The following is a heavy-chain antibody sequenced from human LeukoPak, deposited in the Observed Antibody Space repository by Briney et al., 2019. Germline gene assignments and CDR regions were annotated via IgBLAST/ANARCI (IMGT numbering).Heavy chain of an antibody. CDR1: GGSISSGSYY. D-gene: IGHD3-3*01. CDR2: IYTSGST. CDR3: ARGHYYDFWSGYYTGPYYFDY. V-gene: IGHV4-61*02. Sequence: PSETLSLTCTVSGGSISSGSYYWSWIRQPAGKGLEWIGRIYTSGSTNYNPSLKSRVTISVDTSKNQFSLKLSSVTAADTAVYYCARGHYYDFWSGYYTGPYYFDYWGQGTLVTVSS. J-gene: IGHJ4*02.